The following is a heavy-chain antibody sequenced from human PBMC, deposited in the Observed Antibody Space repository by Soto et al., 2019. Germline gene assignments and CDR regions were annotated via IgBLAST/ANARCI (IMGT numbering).Heavy chain of an antibody. CDR2: IIPIFGTA. D-gene: IGHD6-19*01. Sequence: QVQLVQSGAEVKKPGSSVKVSCKASGGTFSSYAISWVRQAPGQGLEWMGGIIPIFGTANYAQKFQGRVTITEDKATGTAYMELSSLRSEDTAVYYCARGRSVTRAVAGHYYYYGMDVWGQGTTVTVSS. CDR1: GGTFSSYA. V-gene: IGHV1-69*06. J-gene: IGHJ6*02. CDR3: ARGRSVTRAVAGHYYYYGMDV.